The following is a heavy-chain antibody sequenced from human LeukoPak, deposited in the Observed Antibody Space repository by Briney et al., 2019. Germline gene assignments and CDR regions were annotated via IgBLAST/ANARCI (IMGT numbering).Heavy chain of an antibody. CDR3: AKAMGSSSQLFDH. V-gene: IGHV3-23*01. CDR2: ISSGGRT. J-gene: IGHJ4*02. D-gene: IGHD6-6*01. CDR1: GFTFSSYA. Sequence: TGGSLRLSCVASGFTFSSYAMSWVRQAPGKGLEWVSGISSGGRTYYADSVKGRFTISRDNSKNTVYLQTNSLRAEDTALYYCAKAMGSSSQLFDHWGQGTLVTVSS.